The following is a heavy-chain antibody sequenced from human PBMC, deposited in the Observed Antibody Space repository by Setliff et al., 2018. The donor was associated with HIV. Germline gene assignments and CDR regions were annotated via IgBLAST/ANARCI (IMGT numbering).Heavy chain of an antibody. CDR3: ARHKVISKLGGLIEDFFYYGLDA. V-gene: IGHV4-59*11. D-gene: IGHD3-16*02. CDR2: ISDSGTT. J-gene: IGHJ6*02. CDR1: GVSISAHH. Sequence: PSETLSLTCSVCGVSISAHHWSWIRQSPGKGLEWIGSISDSGTTNYNPSLKSRVTMSSDTSKNQFSLRVTSVTAADTALYYCARHKVISKLGGLIEDFFYYGLDAWGQGTTVTVSS.